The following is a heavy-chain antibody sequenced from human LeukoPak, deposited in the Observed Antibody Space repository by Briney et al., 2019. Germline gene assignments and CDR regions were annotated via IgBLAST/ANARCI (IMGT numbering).Heavy chain of an antibody. CDR1: GYAFTSYA. Sequence: ASVKVSCKASGYAFTSYAMHWVRQAPGQRLEWMGWINAGNGYTKYSQKFQGRVTITRDTSASTAYMELSSLRSEDTAVYYCARDPRRSSSWRLWGQGTLVTVFS. J-gene: IGHJ4*02. CDR3: ARDPRRSSSWRL. CDR2: INAGNGYT. D-gene: IGHD6-13*01. V-gene: IGHV1-3*01.